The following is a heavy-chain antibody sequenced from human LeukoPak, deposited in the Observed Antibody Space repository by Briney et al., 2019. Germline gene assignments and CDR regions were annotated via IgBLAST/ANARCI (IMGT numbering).Heavy chain of an antibody. CDR1: GGSISSSSYY. CDR3: ARRLRSGGYYFDY. V-gene: IGHV4-39*01. Sequence: KTSETLSLTCTVSGGSISSSSYYWGWIRQPPGKGLEWIGSIYYSGSTYYNPSLKSRVTISVDTSKNQFSLKLSSVTAADTAVYYCARRLRSGGYYFDYWGQGTLVTVSS. CDR2: IYYSGST. D-gene: IGHD1-26*01. J-gene: IGHJ4*02.